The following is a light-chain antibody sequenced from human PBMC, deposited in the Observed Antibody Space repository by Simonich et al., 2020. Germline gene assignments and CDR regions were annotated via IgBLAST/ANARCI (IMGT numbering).Light chain of an antibody. CDR3: MQSIQLPLT. Sequence: DIVMTQTPLSLSVTPGQPASISCKSSQSLLHSDGKTYLYWYLQKPGQSPQLLIYEDSNRFSGVTDRCSGSGSGKDFTLKISRVEAEDVGVYYCMQSIQLPLTFGGGTKVEIK. CDR1: QSLLHSDGKTY. CDR2: EDS. V-gene: IGKV2D-29*02. J-gene: IGKJ4*01.